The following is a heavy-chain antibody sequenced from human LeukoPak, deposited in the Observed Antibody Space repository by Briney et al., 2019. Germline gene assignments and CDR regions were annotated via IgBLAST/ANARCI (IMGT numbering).Heavy chain of an antibody. Sequence: GGSLRLSCVGSGFNFSDYYMSWIRQAPGKGLEWISYISPNDVNRYYVDAVKGRFTVSRDNAKNSLFLQMKSLRVEDTAVYYCAGSGSPGDYWGQGTLVSVSS. D-gene: IGHD3-10*01. CDR1: GFNFSDYY. CDR3: AGSGSPGDY. V-gene: IGHV3-11*01. CDR2: ISPNDVNR. J-gene: IGHJ4*02.